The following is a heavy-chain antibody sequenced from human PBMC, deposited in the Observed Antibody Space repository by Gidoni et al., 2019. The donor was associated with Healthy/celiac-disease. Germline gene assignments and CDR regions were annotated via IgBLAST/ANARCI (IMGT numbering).Heavy chain of an antibody. CDR3: ARDLGYSSGWGDY. CDR2: IYSGGST. V-gene: IGHV3-53*01. J-gene: IGHJ4*02. D-gene: IGHD6-19*01. Sequence: EVQLVESGGGLIQPGGYLRLSCAAAGFTVSSNYMSWVRQAPGKGLEWVSVIYSGGSTYYADSVKGRFTISRDNSKNTLYLQMNSLRAEDTAVYYCARDLGYSSGWGDYWGQGTLVTVSS. CDR1: GFTVSSNY.